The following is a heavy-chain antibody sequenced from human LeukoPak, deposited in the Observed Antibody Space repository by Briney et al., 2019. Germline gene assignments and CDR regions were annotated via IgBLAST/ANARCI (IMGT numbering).Heavy chain of an antibody. D-gene: IGHD2-2*01. Sequence: SLRLSCTASGFTFGDYAMSWFRQAPGKGLEWVGFIRSKAYGGTTEYAASVKGRFTISRDDSKSIAYLQMNSLKTEDTAVYYCTRDANIEQYQLPENWFDPWGQGTLVTVSS. J-gene: IGHJ5*02. V-gene: IGHV3-49*03. CDR3: TRDANIEQYQLPENWFDP. CDR2: IRSKAYGGTT. CDR1: GFTFGDYA.